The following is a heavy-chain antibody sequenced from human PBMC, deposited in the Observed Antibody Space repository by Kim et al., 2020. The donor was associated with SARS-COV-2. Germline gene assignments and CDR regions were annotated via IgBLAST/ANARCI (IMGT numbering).Heavy chain of an antibody. V-gene: IGHV3-74*01. J-gene: IGHJ4*02. Sequence: GGSLRLSCAASEVTFSSHWMHWVRQAPGKGLVWVSCINGDGSFTSYADSVKGRFTISRDNAKNTLYLQMNSLRAEDTAVYYCVRDSSGSYWGQGTLVTVSS. CDR2: INGDGSFT. D-gene: IGHD3-22*01. CDR1: EVTFSSHW. CDR3: VRDSSGSY.